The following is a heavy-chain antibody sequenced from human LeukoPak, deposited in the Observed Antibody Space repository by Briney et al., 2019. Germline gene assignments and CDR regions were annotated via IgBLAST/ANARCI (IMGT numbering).Heavy chain of an antibody. CDR3: ARGGYDSSGYSHDF. D-gene: IGHD3-22*01. CDR1: GFTVSSNY. V-gene: IGHV3-66*02. CDR2: IYSGGST. J-gene: IGHJ4*02. Sequence: PGGSLRLSCAASGFTVSSNYMSWVRQAPGKGLEWVSVIYSGGSTYYADSVKGRFTISRDNSKNTLYLQMNSLRAEDTAVYYCARGGYDSSGYSHDFWGQGTLVTVSS.